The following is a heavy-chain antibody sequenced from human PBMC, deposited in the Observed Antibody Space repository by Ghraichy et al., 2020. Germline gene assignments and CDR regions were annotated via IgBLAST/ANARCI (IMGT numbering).Heavy chain of an antibody. CDR2: IWYDGSNK. V-gene: IGHV3-33*01. CDR1: GFTFSSYG. Sequence: GESLNNSCAASGFTFSSYGMHWVRQAPGKGLEWVAVIWYDGSNKYYADSVKGRFTISRDNSKNTLYLQMNSLRAEDTAVYYCARDAEKQLVPNWFDPWGQGTLVTVSS. CDR3: ARDAEKQLVPNWFDP. D-gene: IGHD6-13*01. J-gene: IGHJ5*02.